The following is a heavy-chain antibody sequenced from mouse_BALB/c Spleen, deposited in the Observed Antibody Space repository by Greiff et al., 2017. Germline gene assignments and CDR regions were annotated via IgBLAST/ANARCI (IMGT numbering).Heavy chain of an antibody. Sequence: EVQLVESGGGLVKPGGSLKLSCAASGFTFSSYAMSWVRQSPEKRLEWVAEISSGGSYTYYPDTVTGRFTISRDNAKNTLYLEMSSLRSEDTAMYYCAKGGVRDAMDYWGQGTSVTVSS. V-gene: IGHV5-9-4*01. D-gene: IGHD2-14*01. CDR3: AKGGVRDAMDY. CDR1: GFTFSSYA. J-gene: IGHJ4*01. CDR2: ISSGGSYT.